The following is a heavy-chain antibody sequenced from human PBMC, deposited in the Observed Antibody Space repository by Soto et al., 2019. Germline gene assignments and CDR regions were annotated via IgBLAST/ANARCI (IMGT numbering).Heavy chain of an antibody. J-gene: IGHJ6*02. CDR2: ISSNSSYI. CDR3: ARIGDWNDDYYYYGMDV. CDR1: GFTFSSYS. D-gene: IGHD1-1*01. V-gene: IGHV3-21*01. Sequence: GGSLRLSCAASGFTFSSYSMNWVRQAPGKGLEWVSSISSNSSYIYYADSVKGRFTISRDNAKNSLYLQMNSLRAEDTAVYYCARIGDWNDDYYYYGMDVWGQGTTVTVSS.